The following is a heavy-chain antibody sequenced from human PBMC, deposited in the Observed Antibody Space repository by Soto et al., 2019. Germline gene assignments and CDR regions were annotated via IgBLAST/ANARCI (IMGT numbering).Heavy chain of an antibody. CDR2: IIPIFGTA. Sequence: GASVKVSCKASGGTFSSYAISWVRQAPGQGLEWMGGIIPIFGTANYAQKFQGRVTITADESTSTAYMELSSLRSEDTAVYYCARTIAAAGTYYFDYWGQGTLVTVSS. CDR3: ARTIAAAGTYYFDY. J-gene: IGHJ4*02. CDR1: GGTFSSYA. D-gene: IGHD6-13*01. V-gene: IGHV1-69*13.